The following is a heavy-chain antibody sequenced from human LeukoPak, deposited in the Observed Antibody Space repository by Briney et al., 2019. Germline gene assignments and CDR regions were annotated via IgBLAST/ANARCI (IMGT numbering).Heavy chain of an antibody. CDR1: GYTFTSYG. Sequence: ASVKVSCKASGYTFTSYGISWVRQAPGQGLEWMGWISAYNGNTNYAQKLQGRVTMTTDTSTSTAYMELRSLRSDDTAVYYCARESHHWNYNKNFDYWGQGTLVTVSS. CDR3: ARESHHWNYNKNFDY. CDR2: ISAYNGNT. J-gene: IGHJ4*02. D-gene: IGHD1-7*01. V-gene: IGHV1-18*01.